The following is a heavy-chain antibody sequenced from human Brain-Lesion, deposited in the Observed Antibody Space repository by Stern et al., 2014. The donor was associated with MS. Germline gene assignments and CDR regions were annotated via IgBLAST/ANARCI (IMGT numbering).Heavy chain of an antibody. Sequence: ESGPVLVKPTETLTLTCSVSGFSLSNAAMGVSWIRQPPGHALECLAHIFSTGETAYSTSLKSRLTISKDTSRSQVVLTMPNMDPVDTATYYCARMREYCSGGICFAGYYDSWGQGTLVTVSS. D-gene: IGHD2-15*01. J-gene: IGHJ4*02. CDR1: GFSLSNAAMG. V-gene: IGHV2-26*01. CDR3: ARMREYCSGGICFAGYYDS. CDR2: IFSTGET.